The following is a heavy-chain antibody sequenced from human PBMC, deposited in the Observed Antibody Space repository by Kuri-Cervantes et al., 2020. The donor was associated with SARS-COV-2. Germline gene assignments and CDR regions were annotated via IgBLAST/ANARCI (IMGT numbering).Heavy chain of an antibody. D-gene: IGHD3-3*01. CDR3: ARELTYYDFWSGYSPAYYFDY. CDR2: IYTSGST. Sequence: ESLKISCTVSGGSISSSDYYWGWIRQPPGKGLEWIGRIYTSGSTNYNPSLKSRVTMSVDTSKNQFSLKLSSVTAADTAVYYCARELTYYDFWSGYSPAYYFDYWGQGTLVTVSS. V-gene: IGHV4-39*07. CDR1: GGSISSSDYY. J-gene: IGHJ4*02.